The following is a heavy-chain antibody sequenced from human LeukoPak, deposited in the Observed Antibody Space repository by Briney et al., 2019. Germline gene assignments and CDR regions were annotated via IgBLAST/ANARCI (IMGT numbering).Heavy chain of an antibody. J-gene: IGHJ4*02. CDR3: AKDAQFNSYDY. CDR2: ISGSGGST. D-gene: IGHD1-1*01. CDR1: GFTFTSHA. Sequence: AGSLRVSCVASGFTFTSHAMRSVRSTPGKCLEWVSAISGSGGSTYYADSVKGRFTIARDNSKNTLHLQMNRPRADDTAVYYCAKDAQFNSYDYWGQGTLVTVSS. V-gene: IGHV3-23*01.